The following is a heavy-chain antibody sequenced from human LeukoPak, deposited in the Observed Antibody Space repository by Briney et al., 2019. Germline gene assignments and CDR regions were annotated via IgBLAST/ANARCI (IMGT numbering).Heavy chain of an antibody. V-gene: IGHV3-30*02. D-gene: IGHD2-2*01. CDR1: GFIFRNHG. Sequence: GGSLRPSCTASGFIFRNHGMHWVRQAPGKGLEWVTFIWYDGNDKYYADSVKGRFTISRDNSKNTLYLQMNSLRAEDTAVYYCAKEAVVVPAAHFDYWGQGTLVTVSS. CDR2: IWYDGNDK. CDR3: AKEAVVVPAAHFDY. J-gene: IGHJ4*02.